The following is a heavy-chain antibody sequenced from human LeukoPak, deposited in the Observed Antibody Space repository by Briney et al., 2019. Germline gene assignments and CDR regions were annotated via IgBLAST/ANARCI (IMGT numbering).Heavy chain of an antibody. CDR3: TRVGGGDGSGWSTTDY. Sequence: GGSLRLSCVASGFTFSSYWMSWVRQAPGKGLEWVANINQDGSEKYDVDSAKGRFTISRDNAKNSLYLQMNSLRVEDTAMYYCTRVGGGDGSGWSTTDYWGQGTLVTISS. CDR1: GFTFSSYW. J-gene: IGHJ4*02. D-gene: IGHD6-19*01. CDR2: INQDGSEK. V-gene: IGHV3-7*01.